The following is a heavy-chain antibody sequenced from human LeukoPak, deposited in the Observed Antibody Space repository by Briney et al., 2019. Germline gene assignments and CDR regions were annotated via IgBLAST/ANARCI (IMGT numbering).Heavy chain of an antibody. D-gene: IGHD5-24*01. CDR1: GYTFTSYG. CDR3: ARERRDGTGFDY. V-gene: IGHV1-46*01. J-gene: IGHJ4*02. CDR2: INPSGGST. Sequence: ASVKVSCKASGYTFTSYGISWVRQAPGQGLGWMGIINPSGGSTSYAQKFQGRVTMTRDTSTSTVYMELSSLRSEDTAVYYCARERRDGTGFDYWGQGTLVTVSS.